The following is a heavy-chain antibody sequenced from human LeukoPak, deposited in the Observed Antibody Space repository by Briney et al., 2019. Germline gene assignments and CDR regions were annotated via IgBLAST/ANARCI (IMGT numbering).Heavy chain of an antibody. CDR3: ARAGGSYSSAFDY. V-gene: IGHV1-69*05. Sequence: SVKVSCKASGGTFSSYAISWVRQAPGQGLEWMGGIIPIFGTANYAQKCQGRVTITTDESTSTAYMELSSLRSEDAAVYYCARAGGSYSSAFDYWGQGTLVTVSS. CDR2: IIPIFGTA. D-gene: IGHD1-26*01. J-gene: IGHJ4*02. CDR1: GGTFSSYA.